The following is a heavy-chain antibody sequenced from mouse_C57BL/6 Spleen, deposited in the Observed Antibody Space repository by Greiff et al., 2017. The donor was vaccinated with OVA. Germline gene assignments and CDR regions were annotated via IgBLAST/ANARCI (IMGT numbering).Heavy chain of an antibody. D-gene: IGHD2-5*01. CDR3: AIYYSNYEFAY. Sequence: EVKVVESGGDLVKPGGSLKLSCAASGFTFSSYGMSWVRQTPDKRLEWVATISSGGSYTYYPDSVKGRFTISRDNAKNTLYLQMSSLKSEDTAMYYCAIYYSNYEFAYWGQGTLVTVSA. J-gene: IGHJ3*01. V-gene: IGHV5-6*01. CDR1: GFTFSSYG. CDR2: ISSGGSYT.